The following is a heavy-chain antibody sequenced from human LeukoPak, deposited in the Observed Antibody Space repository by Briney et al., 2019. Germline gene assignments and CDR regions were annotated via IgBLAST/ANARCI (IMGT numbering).Heavy chain of an antibody. CDR2: IRQDGSEK. D-gene: IGHD2-2*01. CDR3: AVDPSTAAFEI. V-gene: IGHV3-7*04. J-gene: IGHJ3*02. CDR1: GFTFSNYW. Sequence: QTGGSLRLSCAASGFTFSNYWMSGVRQAPGKGLEWVANIRQDGSEKYYVDSVKGRFTISRDNAKHSLYLQMNSLRAEDTAVYFCAVDPSTAAFEIWGQRTMVTVSS.